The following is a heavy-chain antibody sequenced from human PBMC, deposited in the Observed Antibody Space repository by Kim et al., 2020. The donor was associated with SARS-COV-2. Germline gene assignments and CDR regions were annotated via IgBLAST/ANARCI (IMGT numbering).Heavy chain of an antibody. J-gene: IGHJ3*02. V-gene: IGHV3-66*01. D-gene: IGHD5-18*01. CDR1: GFSVGSDY. Sequence: GGSLRLSCLASGFSVGSDYMAWVRQSPGKGLEWVSVMFRGNKTFYADALRGRFTISRDISKNTVYLQMNSLRDEDTAVYYCARDKAISQRWHGYLDIWG. CDR3: ARDKAISQRWHGYLDI. CDR2: MFRGNKT.